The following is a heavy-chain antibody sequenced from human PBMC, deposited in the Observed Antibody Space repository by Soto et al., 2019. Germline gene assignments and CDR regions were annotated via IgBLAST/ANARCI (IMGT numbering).Heavy chain of an antibody. CDR2: ISGYNGKT. CDR3: ARDQMIDDVGLGTYDY. CDR1: GYTFTSFG. D-gene: IGHD3-22*01. V-gene: IGHV1-18*04. Sequence: QVQMVQSGVEVRKPGASFKVSCKTSGYTFTSFGVTWVRQAPGQGLEWMGWISGYNGKTEYAQKLQGRVTMTADTSTSTAYMELRGLRSDDTAVYFCARDQMIDDVGLGTYDYGGQGTTVTVTS. J-gene: IGHJ4*02.